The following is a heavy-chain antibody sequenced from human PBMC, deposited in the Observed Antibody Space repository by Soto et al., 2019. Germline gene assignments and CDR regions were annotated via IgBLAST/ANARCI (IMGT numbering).Heavy chain of an antibody. Sequence: GASVKVSCKASGYTFTGYYMHWVRQAPGQGLEWMGWINPNSGGTNYAQKFQGRVTMTRDTSISTAYMELSRLRSDDTAVYYCARDWDDILPGPGHGMDVWGQGTTVTVSS. CDR3: ARDWDDILPGPGHGMDV. V-gene: IGHV1-2*02. CDR1: GYTFTGYY. J-gene: IGHJ6*02. D-gene: IGHD3-9*01. CDR2: INPNSGGT.